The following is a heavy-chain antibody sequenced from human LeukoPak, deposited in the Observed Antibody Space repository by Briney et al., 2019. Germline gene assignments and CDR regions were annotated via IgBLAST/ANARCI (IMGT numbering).Heavy chain of an antibody. J-gene: IGHJ6*03. V-gene: IGHV3-7*01. Sequence: ETLSLTCAVYGGSFSGYYWSWIRQPPGKGLEWVANIKQDGSEKYYVDSVKGRFTISRDNAKNSLYLQMNSLRAEDTAVYYCARDRRSHCSSTSCYSSKPYYYYYYYMDVWGKGTTVTVSS. D-gene: IGHD2-2*01. CDR1: GGSFSGYY. CDR3: ARDRRSHCSSTSCYSSKPYYYYYYYMDV. CDR2: IKQDGSEK.